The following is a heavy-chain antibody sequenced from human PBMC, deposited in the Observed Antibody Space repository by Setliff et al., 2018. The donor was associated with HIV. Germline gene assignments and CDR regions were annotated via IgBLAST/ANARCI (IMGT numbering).Heavy chain of an antibody. V-gene: IGHV1-46*02. CDR1: GHTYNSFY. CDR2: INPSGGNTD. Sequence: ASVKVSCKTSGHTYNSFYLHWVRQAPGQGLEWMAMINPSGGNTDHYAQRFQGRLSMTRDTSTGTVYLELSSLTSEDSAVYYCARSPYCTGGSCNSRRSIDSWGQGALVTVSS. CDR3: ARSPYCTGGSCNSRRSIDS. J-gene: IGHJ4*02. D-gene: IGHD2-15*01.